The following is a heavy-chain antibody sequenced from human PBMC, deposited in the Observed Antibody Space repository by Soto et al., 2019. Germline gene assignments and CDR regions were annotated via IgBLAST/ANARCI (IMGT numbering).Heavy chain of an antibody. CDR1: GYTFTSYG. V-gene: IGHV1-18*01. J-gene: IGHJ4*02. CDR2: ISAYNGNT. Sequence: QVQLVQSGAEVKKPGASVKVSCRASGYTFTSYGISWVRQDPGQGLEWMGWISAYNGNTNYEQKLQGRVTMTTDISTSTACMELRSLRSDDTAVYYCARDRRSSALDYWGQGTLFTVSS. D-gene: IGHD1-26*01. CDR3: ARDRRSSALDY.